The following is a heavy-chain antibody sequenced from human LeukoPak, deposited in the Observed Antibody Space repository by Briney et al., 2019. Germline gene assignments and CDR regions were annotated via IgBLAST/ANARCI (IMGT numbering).Heavy chain of an antibody. CDR3: AKDRGFYGSGSYYFDY. J-gene: IGHJ4*02. CDR1: GFTFSSYG. D-gene: IGHD3-10*01. Sequence: GGSLRLSCAASGFTFSSYGMHWVRQAPGRGLEWVAFIRYDGSNKYYADSVKGRFTISRVNSKNTLYLQMNSLRAEDTAVYYCAKDRGFYGSGSYYFDYWGQGTLVTVSS. V-gene: IGHV3-30*02. CDR2: IRYDGSNK.